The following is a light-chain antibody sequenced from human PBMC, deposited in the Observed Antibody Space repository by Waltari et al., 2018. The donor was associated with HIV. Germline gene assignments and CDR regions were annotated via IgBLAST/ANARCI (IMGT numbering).Light chain of an antibody. CDR3: AAWDDSLRGSYV. Sequence: QSVLTQPPSASGTPGQRVIISCSGSSFNIGRTFVSWYQQLPGTAPKVLIFRDNQRPSGVPDRFSGSKSGASASLAISGLRSEDEADYYCAAWDDSLRGSYVFGPGTKVTVL. CDR1: SFNIGRTF. V-gene: IGLV1-47*01. J-gene: IGLJ1*01. CDR2: RDN.